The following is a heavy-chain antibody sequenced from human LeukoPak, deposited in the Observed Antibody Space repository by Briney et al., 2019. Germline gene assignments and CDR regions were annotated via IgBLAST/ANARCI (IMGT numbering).Heavy chain of an antibody. D-gene: IGHD5-12*01. J-gene: IGHJ4*02. CDR3: AKRGPYSGYGRNY. Sequence: GGSLRLSCAASGFTFSSYSMNWVRQAPGKGLEWVSSISSSSSYIYYADSVKGRFTISRDNSKNTLYLQMNSLRAKDTAVYYCAKRGPYSGYGRNYWGQGTLVTVSS. CDR1: GFTFSSYS. V-gene: IGHV3-21*01. CDR2: ISSSSSYI.